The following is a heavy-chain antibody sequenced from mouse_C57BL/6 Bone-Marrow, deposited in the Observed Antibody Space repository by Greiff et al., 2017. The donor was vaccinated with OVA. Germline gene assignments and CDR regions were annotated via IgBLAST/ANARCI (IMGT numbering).Heavy chain of an antibody. J-gene: IGHJ3*01. D-gene: IGHD2-5*01. V-gene: IGHV14-4*01. CDR3: TTPYYSNYAWFAY. CDR2: IDPENGDT. Sequence: LVESGAELVRPGASVKLSCTASGFNIKDDYMHWVKQRPEQGLEWIGWIDPENGDTEYASKFQGKATITADTSSNTAYLQLSSLTSEDTAVYYCTTPYYSNYAWFAYWGQGTLVTVSA. CDR1: GFNIKDDY.